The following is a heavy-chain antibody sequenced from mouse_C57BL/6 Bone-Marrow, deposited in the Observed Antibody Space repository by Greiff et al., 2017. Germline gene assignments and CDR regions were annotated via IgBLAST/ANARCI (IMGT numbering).Heavy chain of an antibody. V-gene: IGHV1-55*01. J-gene: IGHJ1*03. CDR1: GYTFTSYW. CDR3: ARTYYSNYVYFDV. D-gene: IGHD2-5*01. CDR2: IYPGSGST. Sequence: QVQLQQSGAELVRPGASVKLSCKASGYTFTSYWINWVKQRPGQGLEWIGDIYPGSGSTYYNEKFKSKATLTVDTSSSTASMQLSSLTSEDSAVYYCARTYYSNYVYFDVWGTGTTVTVSS.